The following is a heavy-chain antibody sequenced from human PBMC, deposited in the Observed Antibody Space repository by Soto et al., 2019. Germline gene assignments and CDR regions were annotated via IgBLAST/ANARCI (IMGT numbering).Heavy chain of an antibody. CDR1: GFTFSSYA. V-gene: IGHV3-23*01. J-gene: IGHJ4*02. CDR2: ISGSGGST. Sequence: PGGSLRLSCAASGFTFSSYAMSWVRQAPGKGLEWVSAISGSGGSTYYADSVKGRFTISRDNSKNTLYLQMNSLRAEDTAVYYCAKTPTIFGGNFRDYWGQGTLVTVSS. D-gene: IGHD3-3*01. CDR3: AKTPTIFGGNFRDY.